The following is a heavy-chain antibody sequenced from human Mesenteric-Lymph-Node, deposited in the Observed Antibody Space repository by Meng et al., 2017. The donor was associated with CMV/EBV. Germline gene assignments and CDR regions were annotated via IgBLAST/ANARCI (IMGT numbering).Heavy chain of an antibody. Sequence: GGSLRLSCTASGFTFSDYYMSWIRQAPGKGLEWVSYISSSGNTIYYTDSVKGRFTISRDNAKNSLYLQMSSLRAEDTAVYYCARDRGSGSYSPTGYWGQGTLVTVSS. CDR2: ISSSGNTI. CDR3: ARDRGSGSYSPTGY. CDR1: GFTFSDYY. D-gene: IGHD1-26*01. J-gene: IGHJ4*02. V-gene: IGHV3-11*04.